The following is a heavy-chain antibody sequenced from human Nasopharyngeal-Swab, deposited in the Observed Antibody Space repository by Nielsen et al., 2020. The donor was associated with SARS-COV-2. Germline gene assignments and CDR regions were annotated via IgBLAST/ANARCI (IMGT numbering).Heavy chain of an antibody. CDR1: GGTFSSYA. D-gene: IGHD6-13*01. J-gene: IGHJ5*02. CDR2: IIPILGIA. CDR3: ARDRGYSSSWYGGNWFDP. V-gene: IGHV1-69*10. Sequence: SVKVSCKASGGTFSSYAISWVRQAPGQGLEWMGGIIPILGIANYAQKFQGRVTITADKSTSTAYMELSSLRSEDTAVYYCARDRGYSSSWYGGNWFDPWGQGTLVTVSS.